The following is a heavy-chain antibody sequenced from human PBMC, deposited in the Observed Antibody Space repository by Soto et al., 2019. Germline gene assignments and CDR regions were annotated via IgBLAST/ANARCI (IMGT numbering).Heavy chain of an antibody. CDR1: GFTVSSNY. J-gene: IGHJ4*02. CDR2: IYSGGST. V-gene: IGHV3-53*04. D-gene: IGHD3-3*01. CDR3: ARAITIFGVVRMYY. Sequence: GGSLRLSCAASGFTVSSNYMSWVRQAPGKGLEWVSVIYSGGSTYYADSVKGRFTISRHNSKNTLYLQMNSLRAEDTAVYYCARAITIFGVVRMYYWGQGTLVTVSS.